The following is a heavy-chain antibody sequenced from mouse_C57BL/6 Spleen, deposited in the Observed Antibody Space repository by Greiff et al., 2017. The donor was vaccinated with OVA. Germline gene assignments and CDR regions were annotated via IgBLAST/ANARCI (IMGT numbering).Heavy chain of an antibody. J-gene: IGHJ2*01. Sequence: EVQLQQSGPELVKPGASVKISCKASGYTFTDYYMNWVKQSHGKSLEWIGDINPNNGGTSYNQKFKGKATLTVDKSSSTAYMELRSLTSEDSAVYYCASPSYDGYYAYYFDYWGQGTTLTVSS. CDR3: ASPSYDGYYAYYFDY. V-gene: IGHV1-26*01. CDR2: INPNNGGT. CDR1: GYTFTDYY. D-gene: IGHD2-3*01.